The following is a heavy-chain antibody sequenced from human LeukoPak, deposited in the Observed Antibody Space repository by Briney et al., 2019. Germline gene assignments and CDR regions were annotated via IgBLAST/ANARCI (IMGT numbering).Heavy chain of an antibody. J-gene: IGHJ4*02. CDR2: IKQDGSEK. CDR1: GFTFSSYW. V-gene: IGHV3-7*01. D-gene: IGHD6-19*01. CDR3: ARRRSGYSSGSLDY. Sequence: GGSLRLSCAASGFTFSSYWMSWVRQAPGKGLEWVANIKQDGSEKYYVDSVKGRFTISRDNAKNSLYLQMNSLRAEDTAVYYCARRRSGYSSGSLDYWGQGTLVTVSS.